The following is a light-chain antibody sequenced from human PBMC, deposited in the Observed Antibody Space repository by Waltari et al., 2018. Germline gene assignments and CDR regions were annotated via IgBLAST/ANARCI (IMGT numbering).Light chain of an antibody. CDR2: EVS. CDR3: SSYAGSNNLV. Sequence: QSALTQPPSASGSPGQSVTISCTGPSSDVGGYNYVSWSQQHPGKAPKLMIDEVSKRPSGVPDRFSGSKSGNTASLTVSGLQAEDEADYYCSSYAGSNNLVFGGGTKLTVL. J-gene: IGLJ2*01. CDR1: SSDVGGYNY. V-gene: IGLV2-8*01.